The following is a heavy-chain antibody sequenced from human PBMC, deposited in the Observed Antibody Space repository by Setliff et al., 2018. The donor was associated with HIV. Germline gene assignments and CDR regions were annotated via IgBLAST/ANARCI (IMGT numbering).Heavy chain of an antibody. J-gene: IGHJ6*03. D-gene: IGHD2-15*01. CDR2: LYHNGST. V-gene: IGHV4-31*02. CDR3: ARGGGSRAATSSYHYMDV. CDR1: GGSISIGGYY. Sequence: SETLSLTCTVSGGSISIGGYYWGWIRQPPGKGLEWIGYLYHNGSTYYNPSLKSRVIISVDTSKNQFSLKLSSVTAADTAVYYCARGGGSRAATSSYHYMDVWGKGTTVTVS.